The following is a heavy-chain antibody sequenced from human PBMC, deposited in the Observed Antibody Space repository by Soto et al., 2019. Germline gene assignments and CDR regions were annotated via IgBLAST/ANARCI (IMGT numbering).Heavy chain of an antibody. CDR1: GGSISSYY. J-gene: IGHJ6*02. D-gene: IGHD6-19*01. CDR2: IYYSGST. Sequence: SETLSLTCTVSGGSISSYYWSWIRQPPGKGLEWIGYIYYSGSTNYNPSLKSRVTISVDTSKNQFSLKLSSVTAADTAVYYCARDQGIAVAASYYYGMDVWGQGTTVTVSS. V-gene: IGHV4-59*01. CDR3: ARDQGIAVAASYYYGMDV.